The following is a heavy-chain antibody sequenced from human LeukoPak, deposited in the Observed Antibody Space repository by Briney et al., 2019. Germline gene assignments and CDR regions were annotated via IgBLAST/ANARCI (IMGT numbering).Heavy chain of an antibody. CDR3: ARRDYDILTGYAYYLDY. V-gene: IGHV5-51*01. J-gene: IGHJ4*02. CDR2: IYPGDSDT. Sequence: GESLKISCKGSGYSFTSYWIGWVRQMPGKGLEWMGIIYPGDSDTRYSLSFQGQVTISADKSISTAYLQWSSLKASDTAMYYCARRDYDILTGYAYYLDYWGQGTLVTVSS. D-gene: IGHD3-9*01. CDR1: GYSFTSYW.